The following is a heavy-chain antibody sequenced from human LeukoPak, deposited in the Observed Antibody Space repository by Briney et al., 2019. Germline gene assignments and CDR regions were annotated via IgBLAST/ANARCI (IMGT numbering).Heavy chain of an antibody. Sequence: GGSLRLSCAASGFTFSSYAMSWVRQAPGKGLEWVSAISGSGGSTYYADSVKGRFTISRDNSKNTLYLQMNSLRAEDTAVYYCAKDASSIAVAGVPFKRYIRGHYWGQGTLVTVSS. CDR2: ISGSGGST. J-gene: IGHJ4*02. V-gene: IGHV3-23*01. CDR3: AKDASSIAVAGVPFKRYIRGHY. CDR1: GFTFSSYA. D-gene: IGHD6-19*01.